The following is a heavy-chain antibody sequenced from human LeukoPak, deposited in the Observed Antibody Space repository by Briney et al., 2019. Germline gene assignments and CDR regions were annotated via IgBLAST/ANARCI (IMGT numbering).Heavy chain of an antibody. CDR3: ARAGITYYDFWSGYSTNWFDP. J-gene: IGHJ5*02. CDR1: GGSFSSYY. D-gene: IGHD3-3*01. V-gene: IGHV4-59*08. CDR2: IYYSGST. Sequence: SETLSLTCTVSGGSFSSYYWSWIRQPPGKGLEWIGYIYYSGSTNYNPSLKSRVTISVDTSKNQFSLKLSSVTAADTAVYYCARAGITYYDFWSGYSTNWFDPWGQGTLVTVSS.